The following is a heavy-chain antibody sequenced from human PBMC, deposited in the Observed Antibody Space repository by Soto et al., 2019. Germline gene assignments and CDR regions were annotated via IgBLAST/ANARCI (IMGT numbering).Heavy chain of an antibody. CDR1: GGTFSSCA. D-gene: IGHD3-3*01. J-gene: IGHJ6*02. CDR2: IIPIFGTA. CDR3: ARRASTYYDFWSGYYRGYYYYGMDV. V-gene: IGHV1-69*01. Sequence: QVQLVQSGAEVKKPGSSVKVSCKASGGTFSSCAISWVRQAPGQGLEWMGGIIPIFGTANYAQKFQGRVTVTADESTSTAYMELSSLRSEDTAVYYCARRASTYYDFWSGYYRGYYYYGMDVWGQGTTVTVSS.